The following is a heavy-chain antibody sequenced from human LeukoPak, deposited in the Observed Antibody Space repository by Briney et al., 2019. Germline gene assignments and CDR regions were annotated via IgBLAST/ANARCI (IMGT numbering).Heavy chain of an antibody. CDR2: IKQDGSEK. CDR1: GFTFSSYW. V-gene: IGHV3-7*01. D-gene: IGHD3-3*01. J-gene: IGHJ6*02. Sequence: GSLRLSCAASGFTFSSYWMSWVRQAPGKGLEWVANIKQDGSEKYYVDSVKGRFTISRDNAKNSLYLQMNSLRAEDTAVYYCAREKALRFLEWPDYGMDVWGQGTTVTVSS. CDR3: AREKALRFLEWPDYGMDV.